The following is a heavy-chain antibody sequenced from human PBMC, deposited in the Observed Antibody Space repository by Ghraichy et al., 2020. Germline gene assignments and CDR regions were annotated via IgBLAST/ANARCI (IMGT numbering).Heavy chain of an antibody. V-gene: IGHV4-4*07. D-gene: IGHD3-16*02. CDR3: ARGIVGLV. J-gene: IGHJ6*02. CDR1: GGSINSNV. Sequence: GSLRLSCSVPGGSINSNVWSWIRQPAGKGLEWIGHIYPTGSANYNPSLKSRATISVDTSNNHFSLTLTAVTAADTAVYYCARGIVGLVWGRGTTVTVSS. CDR2: IYPTGSA.